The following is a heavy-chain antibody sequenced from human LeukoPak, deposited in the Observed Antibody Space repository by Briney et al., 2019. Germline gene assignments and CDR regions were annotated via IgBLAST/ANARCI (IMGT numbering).Heavy chain of an antibody. J-gene: IGHJ4*02. V-gene: IGHV3-9*01. CDR2: ISWNSNSI. CDR3: ARDRTCSGYDSVDY. CDR1: GFTFDNHV. Sequence: GRSLRLSCAASGFTFDNHVMHWVRQAPGKGLEGVSGISWNSNSIGYADSVKGRFTISRDNAKSSLSLQMNSLRPEDTALYYCARDRTCSGYDSVDYWGQGTLVTVSS. D-gene: IGHD5-12*01.